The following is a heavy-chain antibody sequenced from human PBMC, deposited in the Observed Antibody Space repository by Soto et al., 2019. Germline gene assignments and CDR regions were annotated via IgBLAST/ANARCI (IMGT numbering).Heavy chain of an antibody. CDR2: IHSSGTT. CDR1: DVSTSNFF. V-gene: IGHV4-59*08. J-gene: IGHJ4*02. D-gene: IGHD6-19*01. Sequence: QVQLHEPGPGLVKPSETLSLTCTVSDVSTSNFFWKWFRQPPGKGLEWIGNIHSSGTTNYNPSLESRVTISVDTSKRQCSLKMNSVTAADTAVYYCARGSGWLTDYWGQGTQVTVST. CDR3: ARGSGWLTDY.